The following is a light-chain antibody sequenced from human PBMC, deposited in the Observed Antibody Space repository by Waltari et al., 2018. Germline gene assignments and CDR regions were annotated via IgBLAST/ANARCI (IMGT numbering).Light chain of an antibody. CDR3: SSYAGSNNVV. CDR1: SSGVGGSNY. V-gene: IGLV2-8*01. Sequence: QSALTQPPSASGSPGQSVTISCTGTSSGVGGSNYVSWYQQHPGKAPKLMIYEVSKRPSGVPDRFSGSKSGNTASLTVSGLQAEDEADYYCSSYAGSNNVVFGGGTKLTVL. CDR2: EVS. J-gene: IGLJ2*01.